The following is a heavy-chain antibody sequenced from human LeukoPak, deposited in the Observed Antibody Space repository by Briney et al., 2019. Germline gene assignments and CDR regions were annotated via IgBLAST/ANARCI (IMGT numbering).Heavy chain of an antibody. CDR1: GDSVSSSSVA. D-gene: IGHD6-6*01. CDR3: ARASSIAARGGAFDI. J-gene: IGHJ3*02. Sequence: SQTLSLTCAISGDSVSSSSVAWNWIRQSPSRGLEWLGRTYYRSKWYNDYAESVKSRITINADTSKNQFSLHLNSVTPEDTAVYYCARASSIAARGGAFDIWGQGTMVTVSS. CDR2: TYYRSKWYN. V-gene: IGHV6-1*01.